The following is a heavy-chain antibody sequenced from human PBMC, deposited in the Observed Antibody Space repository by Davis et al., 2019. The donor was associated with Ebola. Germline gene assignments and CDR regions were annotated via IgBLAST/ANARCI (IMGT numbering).Heavy chain of an antibody. CDR2: FDPEDGET. CDR1: GGTFSSYT. J-gene: IGHJ2*01. D-gene: IGHD6-19*01. Sequence: AASVKVSCKASGGTFSSYTISWVRQAPGKGLEWMGGFDPEDGETIYAQKFQGRVTMTTDTSTSTAYMELRSLRSDDTAVYYCARLGSGWYWYFDLWGRGTLVTVSS. V-gene: IGHV1-18*01. CDR3: ARLGSGWYWYFDL.